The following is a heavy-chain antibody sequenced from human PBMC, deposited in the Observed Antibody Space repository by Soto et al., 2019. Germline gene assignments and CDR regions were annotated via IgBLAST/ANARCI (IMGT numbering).Heavy chain of an antibody. CDR2: IKSKSGGGTT. CDR3: ITNEGVLKSYSGIWDSVGLDY. J-gene: IGHJ4*02. V-gene: IGHV3-15*07. D-gene: IGHD6-25*01. Sequence: EVQLVQSGGGLVNPGGSLRLSCVASGFPFINTWMNWVRQAPGKGLEWVGQIKSKSGGGTTEYAAPVKDRFTISRDDSRNKVYVQMNSQKGEETAVYDCITNEGVLKSYSGIWDSVGLDYWGEGTPVTVSS. CDR1: GFPFINTW.